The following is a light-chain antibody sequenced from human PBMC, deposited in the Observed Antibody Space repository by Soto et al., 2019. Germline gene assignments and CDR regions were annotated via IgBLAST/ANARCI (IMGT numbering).Light chain of an antibody. CDR2: GAS. Sequence: EIVMTQSPATLSVSPGERASLSCRASQSVSSNLAWYQYTPGQAPRLLIYGASTRATGIPARFSGSGSGTEFTLTISSLQPDDFATYYCQQYNSYSETFGQGTKVDIK. J-gene: IGKJ1*01. CDR1: QSVSSN. CDR3: QQYNSYSET. V-gene: IGKV3-15*01.